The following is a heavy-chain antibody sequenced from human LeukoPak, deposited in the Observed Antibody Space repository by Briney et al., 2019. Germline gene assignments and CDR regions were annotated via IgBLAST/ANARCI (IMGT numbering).Heavy chain of an antibody. J-gene: IGHJ6*03. CDR2: IYYSGST. CDR1: GGSISSSSYY. V-gene: IGHV4-39*07. Sequence: SETLSLTCTVSGGSISSSSYYWGWIRQPPGKGLEWIGSIYYSGSTYYNPSLKSRVTISVDTSKNQFSLKLSSVTAADTAVYYCAREQREDDFWSGYYFWYYYYMDVWGKGTTVTVSS. D-gene: IGHD3-3*01. CDR3: AREQREDDFWSGYYFWYYYYMDV.